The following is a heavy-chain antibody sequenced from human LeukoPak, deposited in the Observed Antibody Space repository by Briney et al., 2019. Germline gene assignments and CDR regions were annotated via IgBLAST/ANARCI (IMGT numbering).Heavy chain of an antibody. CDR1: GFTFSSYE. D-gene: IGHD6-13*01. Sequence: PGGSLRLSCAASGFTFSSYEMNWVRQAPGKGLEWVSYISSSSSTIYYADSVKGRFTISRDNAKNSLYLQMNSLRAEDTAVYYCARLGGSWYDWNYYYMDVWGKGTTVTVSS. CDR2: ISSSSSTI. J-gene: IGHJ6*03. V-gene: IGHV3-48*03. CDR3: ARLGGSWYDWNYYYMDV.